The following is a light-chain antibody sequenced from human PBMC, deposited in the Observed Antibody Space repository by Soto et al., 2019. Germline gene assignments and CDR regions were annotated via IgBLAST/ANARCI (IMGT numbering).Light chain of an antibody. CDR1: NSDIGGYNY. V-gene: IGLV2-14*01. CDR3: AAWDDILNGYV. J-gene: IGLJ1*01. Sequence: QSVLTQPASVSGSPGQSITISCTGTNSDIGGYNYVSWYQQYPGKAPKLMIYEVSNRPSGVSDRFSGSKSGTSASLVIRGLQSEDEADYYCAAWDDILNGYVFGGGTKLTVL. CDR2: EVS.